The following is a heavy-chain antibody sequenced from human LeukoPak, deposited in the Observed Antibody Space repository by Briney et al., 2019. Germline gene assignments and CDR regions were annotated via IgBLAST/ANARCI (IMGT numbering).Heavy chain of an antibody. V-gene: IGHV5-51*01. Sequence: GESLKISCKGFGYSFTSYWIGWVRQMPGRGLEWMGIIHPGDSDTRYSPSFQGQVTILVDKSINTAYLQWSSLKASDTAIYYCARLPHYYMDVWGKGTTVTVSS. J-gene: IGHJ6*03. CDR3: ARLPHYYMDV. CDR2: IHPGDSDT. CDR1: GYSFTSYW.